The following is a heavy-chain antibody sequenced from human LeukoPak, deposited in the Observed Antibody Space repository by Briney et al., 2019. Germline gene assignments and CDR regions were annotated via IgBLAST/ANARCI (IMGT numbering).Heavy chain of an antibody. CDR2: FDPEDGET. CDR3: ATGSSKRMVRGVIIGDVFDY. Sequence: ASVKVSCKVSGYTLTELSMHWVRQAPGKGLEWMGGFDPEDGETIYAQKFQGRVTMTEDTSTDTAYMELSSLRSEGTAVYYCATGSSKRMVRGVIIGDVFDYWGQGTLVTVSS. J-gene: IGHJ4*02. CDR1: GYTLTELS. D-gene: IGHD3-10*01. V-gene: IGHV1-24*01.